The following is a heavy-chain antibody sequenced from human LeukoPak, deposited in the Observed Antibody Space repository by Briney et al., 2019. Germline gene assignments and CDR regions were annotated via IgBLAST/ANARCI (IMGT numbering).Heavy chain of an antibody. CDR1: GFTFSSYG. V-gene: IGHV3-30*02. D-gene: IGHD1-26*01. CDR3: AKGLRKLIVGSTEYYFDY. J-gene: IGHJ4*02. Sequence: GGSLRLSCAASGFTFSSYGMHWVRQAPGKGLEWVAFIRYDGSNKYYADSVKGRFTISRDNSKNTLYLQMNSLRAEDTAVYYCAKGLRKLIVGSTEYYFDYWGQGTLVTVSS. CDR2: IRYDGSNK.